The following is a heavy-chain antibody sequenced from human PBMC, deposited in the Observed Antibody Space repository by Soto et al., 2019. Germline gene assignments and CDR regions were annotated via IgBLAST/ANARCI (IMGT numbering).Heavy chain of an antibody. CDR2: ISRDGNNK. CDR3: ARSRSGAVADSFDY. Sequence: QVQLVASGGGVVHLGRSLTLSCAASGFTFNRHAIHWVRQSPGKGLEWVTVISRDGNNKYSADSVKGRFTISRVNAKNTVILQMNSLRREDTAIYYCARSRSGAVADSFDYWGQGTPVTVSS. CDR1: GFTFNRHA. J-gene: IGHJ4*02. V-gene: IGHV3-30-3*01. D-gene: IGHD3-10*01.